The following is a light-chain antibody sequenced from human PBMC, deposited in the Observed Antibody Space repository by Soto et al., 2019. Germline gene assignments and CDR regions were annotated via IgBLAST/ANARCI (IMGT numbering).Light chain of an antibody. Sequence: QSVLTQPPSASGTPGQRVTISCSGSSSHIGSNYVYWYQQLPGTAPKLLIYRNNQRPSGVPDRFSGSKSGTSASLAISGLRSEDEADYYCAAWDDSLRGVVFGGGTKLTVL. J-gene: IGLJ2*01. CDR3: AAWDDSLRGVV. CDR1: SSHIGSNY. V-gene: IGLV1-47*01. CDR2: RNN.